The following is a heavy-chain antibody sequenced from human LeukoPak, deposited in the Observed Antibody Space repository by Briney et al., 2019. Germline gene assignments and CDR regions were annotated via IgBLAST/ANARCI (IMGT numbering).Heavy chain of an antibody. D-gene: IGHD7-27*01. CDR2: ISWNSGSI. J-gene: IGHJ4*02. CDR1: GFTFDDYA. CDR3: ATLGTIDY. V-gene: IGHV3-9*01. Sequence: PGGSLRLSCAASGFTFDDYAMHWVRQAPGKGLEWVSGISWNSGSIGYADSVKGRFTISRDNAKNSLYLQMNSLRAEDTAVYYCATLGTIDYWGQGTLVTVSS.